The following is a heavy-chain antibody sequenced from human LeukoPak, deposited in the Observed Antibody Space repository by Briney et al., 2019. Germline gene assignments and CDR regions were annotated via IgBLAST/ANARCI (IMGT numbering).Heavy chain of an antibody. J-gene: IGHJ5*02. CDR2: ISGSGGST. CDR1: GFTFSSYA. V-gene: IGHV3-23*01. D-gene: IGHD2-2*01. Sequence: PGASLRLSGAASGFTFSSYAMSWVRQAPGTGLEWVSAISGSGGSTYYADSVKGRFTISRDNSKNTLYLQMNSLRAEDTAVYYCAKDLGLGYCSSTSCPNWFDPWGQGTLVTVSS. CDR3: AKDLGLGYCSSTSCPNWFDP.